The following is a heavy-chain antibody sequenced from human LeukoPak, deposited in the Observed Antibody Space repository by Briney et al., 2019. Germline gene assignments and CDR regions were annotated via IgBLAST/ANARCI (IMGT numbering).Heavy chain of an antibody. V-gene: IGHV3-21*01. Sequence: GGSLRLSCAASGFTFSSYWMSWVRQAPGKGLEWVSSISSSSSYIYYADSVKGRFTISRDNAKNSLYLQMNSLRAEDTAVYYCARDYNWNSRWFDPWGQGTLVTVSS. D-gene: IGHD1-7*01. CDR2: ISSSSSYI. CDR3: ARDYNWNSRWFDP. J-gene: IGHJ5*02. CDR1: GFTFSSYW.